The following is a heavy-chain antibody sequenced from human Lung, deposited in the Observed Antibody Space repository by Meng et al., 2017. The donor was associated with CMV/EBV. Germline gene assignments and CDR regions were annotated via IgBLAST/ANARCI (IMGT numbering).Heavy chain of an antibody. CDR2: IYYSGST. J-gene: IGHJ6*02. D-gene: IGHD2-2*01. V-gene: IGHV4-59*01. CDR3: ARDLGYCSSTSCYYYYGMDV. Sequence: GSLRLXCTVSGGSISSYYRSWIRQPPGKGLEWIGYIYYSGSTNYNPSLKSRVTISVDTSKNQFSLKLSSVTAADTAVYYCARDLGYCSSTSCYYYYGMDVWGQGTTVTVSS. CDR1: GGSISSYY.